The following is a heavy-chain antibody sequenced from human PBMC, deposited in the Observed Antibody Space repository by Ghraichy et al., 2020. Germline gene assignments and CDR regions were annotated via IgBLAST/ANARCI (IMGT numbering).Heavy chain of an antibody. V-gene: IGHV3-21*01. D-gene: IGHD3-3*01. CDR2: ISSRTNYI. CDR1: GFTFSSYS. J-gene: IGHJ4*02. CDR3: ARDLRDFWSGYYGYYFDY. Sequence: GGSLRLSCAASGFTFSSYSMNWFRQAPGKGLEWFSSISSRTNYIYYADSVKGRFTISRDNAKNSLYLQMNSLRAEDTAVYYCARDLRDFWSGYYGYYFDYWGQGTLVTVSS.